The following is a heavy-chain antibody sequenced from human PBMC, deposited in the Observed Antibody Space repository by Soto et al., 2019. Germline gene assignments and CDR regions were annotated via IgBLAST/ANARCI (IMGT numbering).Heavy chain of an antibody. J-gene: IGHJ4*02. CDR1: GGSFSGYY. Sequence: PSETLSLTCAVYGGSFSGYYWSWIRQPPGKGLEWIGEVNHSGSTNYNPSLKSRVTISVDTSKNQFSLKLSSVTAADTAVYYCARSRSLLWFGTFHGGYFDYWGQGTLVTVSS. CDR2: VNHSGST. CDR3: ARSRSLLWFGTFHGGYFDY. V-gene: IGHV4-34*01. D-gene: IGHD3-10*01.